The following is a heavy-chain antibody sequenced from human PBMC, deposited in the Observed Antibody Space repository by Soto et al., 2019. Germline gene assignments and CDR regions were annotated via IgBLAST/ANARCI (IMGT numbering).Heavy chain of an antibody. J-gene: IGHJ4*02. CDR2: ISSSSSYI. CDR3: ARANEYGDYDFDY. Sequence: EVQLVESGGGLVKPGGSLRLSCAASGFTFSSYSMNWVRQAPGKGLEWVSSISSSSSYIYYADSVKGRFTISRDNAKNSLYLQMNSLRVEDTAVYYCARANEYGDYDFDYWGQGTLVTVSS. CDR1: GFTFSSYS. V-gene: IGHV3-21*01. D-gene: IGHD4-17*01.